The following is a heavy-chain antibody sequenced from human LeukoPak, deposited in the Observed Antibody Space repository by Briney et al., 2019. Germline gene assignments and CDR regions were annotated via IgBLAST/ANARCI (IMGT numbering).Heavy chain of an antibody. CDR3: AKGALRGYTYGYTPYYFDY. D-gene: IGHD5-18*01. CDR1: GFDFSTQW. V-gene: IGHV3-23*01. CDR2: ISGSGGST. Sequence: GGSLRLSCAASGFDFSTQWMSWVRQAPGKGLEWVSGISGSGGSTYYADSVRGRFTISRDNSKNTLYLQMNTLRAEDTAVYYCAKGALRGYTYGYTPYYFDYWGHGTLVTVSS. J-gene: IGHJ4*01.